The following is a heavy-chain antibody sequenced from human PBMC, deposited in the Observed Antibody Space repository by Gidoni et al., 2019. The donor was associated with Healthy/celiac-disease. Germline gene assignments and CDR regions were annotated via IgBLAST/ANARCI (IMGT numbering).Heavy chain of an antibody. CDR1: GGSISSYY. V-gene: IGHV4-59*01. J-gene: IGHJ4*02. D-gene: IGHD6-13*01. Sequence: QVQLQESGPGLVKPSETLSLTRTVPGGSISSYYWSWIRQPPGKGLEWIGYVYYSGSTNYNPSLKSRVTISVDTSKNQFSLKLSSVTAADTAVYYCARAGAGLVPFDYWGQGTLATVSS. CDR2: VYYSGST. CDR3: ARAGAGLVPFDY.